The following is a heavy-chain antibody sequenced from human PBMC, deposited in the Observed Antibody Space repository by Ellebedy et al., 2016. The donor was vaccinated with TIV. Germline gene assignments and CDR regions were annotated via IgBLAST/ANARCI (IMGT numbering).Heavy chain of an antibody. CDR2: IYYSGST. J-gene: IGHJ4*02. D-gene: IGHD3-10*01. Sequence: SETLSLXXTVSGGSISSSSYYWGWIRQPPGKGLEWIGSIYYSGSTYYNPSLKSRVTISVDTSKNQFSLKLSSVTAADTAVYYCARQTYYYGSGSYFLDYWGQGTLVTVSS. CDR1: GGSISSSSYY. V-gene: IGHV4-39*01. CDR3: ARQTYYYGSGSYFLDY.